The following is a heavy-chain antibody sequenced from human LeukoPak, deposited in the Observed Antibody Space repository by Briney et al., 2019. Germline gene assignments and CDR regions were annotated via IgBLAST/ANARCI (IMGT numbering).Heavy chain of an antibody. V-gene: IGHV4-59*01. CDR1: GGSISSYY. D-gene: IGHD6-13*01. CDR3: AREGIAAAGTLFDY. Sequence: SETLSLTCTVSGGSISSYYWSWIRQPPGKGLEWIGYIYYSGSTNYNPSLKSRVTISVDTSKNQFSLKLSSVTAADTAVHYCAREGIAAAGTLFDYWGQGTLVTVSS. J-gene: IGHJ4*02. CDR2: IYYSGST.